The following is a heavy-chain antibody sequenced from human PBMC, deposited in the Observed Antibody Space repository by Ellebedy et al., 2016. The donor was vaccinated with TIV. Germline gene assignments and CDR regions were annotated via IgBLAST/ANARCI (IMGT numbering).Heavy chain of an antibody. J-gene: IGHJ4*02. CDR1: GFTFRNYW. Sequence: GEFLKISCAASGFTFRNYWMHWVRQAPGKGLMWVSNIDSDGSTTIYADSVKGRFTISRDNAKNTLSLQMNSLTVEDTGVYYCARGSDGQDYWGQGTLVTVSS. CDR2: IDSDGSTT. D-gene: IGHD2-8*01. V-gene: IGHV3-74*01. CDR3: ARGSDGQDY.